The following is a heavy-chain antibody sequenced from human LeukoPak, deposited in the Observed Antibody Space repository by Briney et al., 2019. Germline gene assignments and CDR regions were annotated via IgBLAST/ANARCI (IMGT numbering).Heavy chain of an antibody. CDR2: IYTSGST. CDR1: GGSISSGSDY. J-gene: IGHJ6*03. CDR3: ARDAPSGSYYDYYYYYMDV. D-gene: IGHD1-26*01. Sequence: PSETLSLTCTVSGGSISSGSDYWSWIRQPPGKGLEWIGRIYTSGSTNYNPSLKSRVTISVDTSKNQFSLKLSSVTAADTAVYYCARDAPSGSYYDYYYYYMDVWGKGTTVTVSS. V-gene: IGHV4-61*02.